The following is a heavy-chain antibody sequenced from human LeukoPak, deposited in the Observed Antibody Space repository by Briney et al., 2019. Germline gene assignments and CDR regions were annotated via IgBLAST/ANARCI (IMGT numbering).Heavy chain of an antibody. J-gene: IGHJ4*02. CDR2: ISGSGGST. CDR1: GFTFSSYG. Sequence: PGGSLRLSCAASGFTFSSYGMSWVRQAPGKGLEWVSGISGSGGSTYYADSVKGRFTISRDNSKNTLYLQMNSLRAEDTAVYYCAKQYSSSWFHYFDYWGQGTLVTVSS. V-gene: IGHV3-23*01. D-gene: IGHD6-13*01. CDR3: AKQYSSSWFHYFDY.